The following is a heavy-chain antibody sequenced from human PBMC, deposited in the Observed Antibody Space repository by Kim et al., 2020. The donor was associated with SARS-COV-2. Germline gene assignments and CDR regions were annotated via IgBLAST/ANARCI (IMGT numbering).Heavy chain of an antibody. CDR2: IYYSGST. Sequence: SETLSLTCTVSGGSISSYYWSWIRQPPGKGLEWIGYIYYSGSTNYNPSLKSRVTISVDTSKNQFSLKLSSVTAADTAVYYCARRVEYSSSSEGWFDPWGQGTLVTVSS. CDR3: ARRVEYSSSSEGWFDP. J-gene: IGHJ5*02. V-gene: IGHV4-59*01. CDR1: GGSISSYY. D-gene: IGHD6-6*01.